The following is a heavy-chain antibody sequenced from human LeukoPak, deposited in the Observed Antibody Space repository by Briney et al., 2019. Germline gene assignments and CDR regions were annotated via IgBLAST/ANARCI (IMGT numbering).Heavy chain of an antibody. CDR2: IYYSGST. J-gene: IGHJ4*02. V-gene: IGHV4-39*01. D-gene: IGHD6-19*01. CDR3: ARQVSRAVAGHFDY. CDR1: GGSISSSSYY. Sequence: SETLSLTCTVSGGSISSSSYYWGWIRQPPGKGLEWIGSIYYSGSTYYNPSLKSRVTISVDTSKNQFSLKLSSVTAADTAVYYCARQVSRAVAGHFDYWGQGTLVTVS.